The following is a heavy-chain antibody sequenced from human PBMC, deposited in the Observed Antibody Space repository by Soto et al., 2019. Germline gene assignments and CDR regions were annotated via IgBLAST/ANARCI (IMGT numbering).Heavy chain of an antibody. CDR3: ARGEYSSGWYYYYGMDV. J-gene: IGHJ6*04. CDR2: ISYDGSNK. Sequence: GGSLRLSCAASGFTFSSYGMHWVRQAPGKGLEWVAVISYDGSNKYYADSVKGRFTISRDNSKNTLYLQMNSLRAEDTAVYYCARGEYSSGWYYYYGMDVWGKGTTVTVSS. CDR1: GFTFSSYG. D-gene: IGHD6-19*01. V-gene: IGHV3-30*03.